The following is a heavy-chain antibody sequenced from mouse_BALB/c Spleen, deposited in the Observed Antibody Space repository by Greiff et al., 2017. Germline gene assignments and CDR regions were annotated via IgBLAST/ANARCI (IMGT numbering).Heavy chain of an antibody. D-gene: IGHD1-1*02. CDR1: GFTFSSYG. J-gene: IGHJ4*01. CDR3: ARDGPYGLYAMDY. Sequence: EVKLMESGGGLVQPGGSLKLSCAASGFTFSSYGMSWVRQTPDKRLELVATINSNGGSIYYPDSVKGRFTISRDNAKNTLYLQMSSLKSEDTAMYYCARDGPYGLYAMDYWGQGTSVTVSS. CDR2: INSNGGSI. V-gene: IGHV5-6-3*01.